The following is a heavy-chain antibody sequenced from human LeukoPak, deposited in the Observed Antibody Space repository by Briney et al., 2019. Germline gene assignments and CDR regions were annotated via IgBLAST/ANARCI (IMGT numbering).Heavy chain of an antibody. CDR2: IYYSGST. CDR3: AIRGNYGGNLEY. Sequence: SETLSLTCTVSGGSISSSSYYWGWIRQPPGKGLEWIGSIYYSGSTYYNASLKSRVTILADTSKNKFSLKLSSVTAADTAVYYCAIRGNYGGNLEYWGQGTLVTVSS. D-gene: IGHD4-23*01. V-gene: IGHV4-39*07. J-gene: IGHJ4*02. CDR1: GGSISSSSYY.